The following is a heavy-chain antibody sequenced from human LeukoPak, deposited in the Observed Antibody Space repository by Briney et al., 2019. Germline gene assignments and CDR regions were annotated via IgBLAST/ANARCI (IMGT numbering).Heavy chain of an antibody. Sequence: GGSLRLSCAASGFTFSRYWMHWVRQAPGKGLVWVSRIDSDGSSTTYADSVKGRFTISRDNAKNTLYLQMNSLRAEDTAVYYCANSDTVLGNWGQGTLVTVSS. J-gene: IGHJ4*02. CDR3: ANSDTVLGN. CDR2: IDSDGSST. D-gene: IGHD5-18*01. CDR1: GFTFSRYW. V-gene: IGHV3-74*01.